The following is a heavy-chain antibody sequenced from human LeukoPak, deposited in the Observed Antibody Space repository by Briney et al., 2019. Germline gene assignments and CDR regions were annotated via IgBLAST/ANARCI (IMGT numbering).Heavy chain of an antibody. CDR1: GGSISSYY. Sequence: PSETLSLTCTVSGGSISSYYWSWIRQPPGKGLEWIGYIYCSGSTNYNPSLKSRVTISVDTSKNQFSLKLSSVTAADTAVYYCARVEMATIAPTFDYWGQGTLVTVSS. CDR3: ARVEMATIAPTFDY. CDR2: IYCSGST. D-gene: IGHD5-24*01. J-gene: IGHJ4*02. V-gene: IGHV4-59*01.